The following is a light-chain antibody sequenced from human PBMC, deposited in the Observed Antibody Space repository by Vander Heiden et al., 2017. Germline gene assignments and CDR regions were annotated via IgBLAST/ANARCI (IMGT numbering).Light chain of an antibody. CDR3: QQSYNSARRT. J-gene: IGKJ1*01. CDR1: QSITTY. V-gene: IGKV1-39*01. Sequence: DIPMTPSPPSLSAPLGDRVTITFRASQSITTYLNLYPHKTRKDPTTLISSPTTLQKAVPSRISSSGAGTDVTLTISGLLPEDYATYYCQQSYNSARRTFGQGTKVEFK. CDR2: SPT.